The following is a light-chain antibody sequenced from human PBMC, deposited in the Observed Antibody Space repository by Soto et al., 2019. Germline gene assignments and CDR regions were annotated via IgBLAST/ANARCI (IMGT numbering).Light chain of an antibody. CDR3: IQDYNYPLT. V-gene: IGKV1-6*01. Sequence: AIQMTQSPSSLSASVGDRVTITCRASQGIRSELGWYQQKPGKAPNLLSSTASTLPSGVPSRFSGSGSGTDFTLTIISLQPEDFATYYCIQDYNYPLTFGGGTRVEIK. J-gene: IGKJ4*01. CDR2: TAS. CDR1: QGIRSE.